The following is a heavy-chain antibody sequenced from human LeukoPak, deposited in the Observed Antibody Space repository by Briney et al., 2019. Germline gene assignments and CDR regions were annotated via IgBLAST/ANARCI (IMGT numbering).Heavy chain of an antibody. CDR2: ISGSGGST. Sequence: PGGSLRLSCVASGFIFSTFGMSWVRQAPGKGLEWVSAISGSGGSTYYADSVKGRFTISRDNSKNTLYLQMNSLRAEDTAVYYCAKEGIQLWTYDYWGQGTLVTVSS. V-gene: IGHV3-23*01. CDR3: AKEGIQLWTYDY. J-gene: IGHJ4*02. D-gene: IGHD5-18*01. CDR1: GFIFSTFG.